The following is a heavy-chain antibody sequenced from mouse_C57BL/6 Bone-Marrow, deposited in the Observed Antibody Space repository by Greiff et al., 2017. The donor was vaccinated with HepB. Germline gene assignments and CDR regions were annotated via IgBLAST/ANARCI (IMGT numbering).Heavy chain of an antibody. D-gene: IGHD2-1*01. Sequence: QVQLQQSGAELVMPGASVKLSCKASGYTFTSYWMHWVKQRPGQGLEWIGEIDPSDSYTNYNKKFKGKSTMTVDKSSSTAYMQLSSLTSEDSAVYYCALYGNPFAYWGQGTLVTVSA. V-gene: IGHV1-69*01. J-gene: IGHJ3*01. CDR1: GYTFTSYW. CDR2: IDPSDSYT. CDR3: ALYGNPFAY.